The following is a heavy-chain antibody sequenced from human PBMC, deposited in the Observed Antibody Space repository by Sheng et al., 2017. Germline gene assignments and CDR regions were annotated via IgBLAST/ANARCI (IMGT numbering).Heavy chain of an antibody. Sequence: QVQLQQWGAGLLKPSETLSLTCAVYGGSFSGYYWSWIRQPPGKGLEWIGEINHSGSTNYNPSLKSRVTISVDTSKNQFSLKLSSVTAADTAVYYCARRMVRGVITVDFDYWGQGTLVTVSS. CDR1: GGSFSGYY. V-gene: IGHV4-34*01. CDR3: ARRMVRGVITVDFDY. CDR2: INHSGST. J-gene: IGHJ4*02. D-gene: IGHD3-10*01.